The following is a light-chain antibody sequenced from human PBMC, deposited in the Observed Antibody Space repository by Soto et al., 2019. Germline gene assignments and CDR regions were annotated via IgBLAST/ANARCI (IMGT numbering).Light chain of an antibody. Sequence: QSALTQPASVSGSPGQSITISCTGTSSDVGGYNYVSWYQQHPGKAPKLMIYEVSNRPSGVSNRFSGSKSGNTASLTISGLQAADEADYYCGSYTTTSTLVFGTGTKVTVL. CDR3: GSYTTTSTLV. CDR1: SSDVGGYNY. CDR2: EVS. J-gene: IGLJ1*01. V-gene: IGLV2-14*01.